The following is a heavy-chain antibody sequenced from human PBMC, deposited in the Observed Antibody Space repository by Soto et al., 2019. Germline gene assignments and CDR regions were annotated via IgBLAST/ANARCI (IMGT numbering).Heavy chain of an antibody. D-gene: IGHD4-4*01. J-gene: IGHJ5*02. Sequence: SETLSLTCSVSSGSISSRSYCWGWIRQPPGKGLEWIGNMCYSGNTYYNPSLKSRVTMSVDTSKNQFSLKLSSVTAADTAVYFCAGLNNYEINWFDPWGQGTLVTVSS. CDR3: AGLNNYEINWFDP. V-gene: IGHV4-39*01. CDR2: MCYSGNT. CDR1: SGSISSRSYC.